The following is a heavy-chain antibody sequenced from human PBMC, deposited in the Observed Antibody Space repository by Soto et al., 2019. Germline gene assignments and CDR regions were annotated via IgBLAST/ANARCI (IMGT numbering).Heavy chain of an antibody. CDR1: GGTFSSYA. J-gene: IGHJ6*02. V-gene: IGHV1-69*13. CDR2: IIPIFGTA. D-gene: IGHD2-2*01. Sequence: SVKVSCKASGGTFSSYAISWVRQAPGQGLEWMGGIIPIFGTANYAQKFQGRVTITADESTSTAYMELSSLRSEDTAVYYCAGDIVVVPAAMNYYYYYGMDVWGQGTTVTVSS. CDR3: AGDIVVVPAAMNYYYYYGMDV.